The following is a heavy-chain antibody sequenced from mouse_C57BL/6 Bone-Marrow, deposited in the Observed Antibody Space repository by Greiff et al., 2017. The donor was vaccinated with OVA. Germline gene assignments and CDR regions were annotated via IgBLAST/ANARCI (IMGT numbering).Heavy chain of an antibody. V-gene: IGHV14-4*01. CDR1: GFNIKEDY. CDR2: IDPENGDT. D-gene: IGHD2-1*01. CDR3: TPLLSRVAY. J-gene: IGHJ3*01. Sequence: EVHLVESGAELVRPGASVKLSCTASGFNIKEDYMHWVKQRPEQGLEWIGWIDPENGDTEYASKFQGKATITADTSSNTAYLQLSSLTSEDTAVYYCTPLLSRVAYWGQGTLVTVSA.